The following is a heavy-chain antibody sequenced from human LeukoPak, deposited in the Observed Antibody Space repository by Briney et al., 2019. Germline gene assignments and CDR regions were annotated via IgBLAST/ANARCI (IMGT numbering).Heavy chain of an antibody. CDR3: AKGQGGYQLLKY. CDR1: GFTFSSYA. Sequence: HSGGSLRLSCAASGFTFSSYAMSWVRQAPGKGLEWVSAISGSGGSTYYADSVKGRFTISRDNSKNTLYLQMNSLRAEDTAVYYCAKGQGGYQLLKYWGQGTLVTVSS. J-gene: IGHJ4*02. V-gene: IGHV3-23*01. CDR2: ISGSGGST. D-gene: IGHD2-2*01.